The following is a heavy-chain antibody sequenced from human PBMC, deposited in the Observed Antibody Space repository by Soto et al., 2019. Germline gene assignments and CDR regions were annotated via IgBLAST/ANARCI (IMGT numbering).Heavy chain of an antibody. V-gene: IGHV3-23*01. CDR2: ISGSGGST. D-gene: IGHD2-2*01. Sequence: HPGGSLRLSCAASGFTFSSYAMSWVRQAPGKGLEWVSAISGSGGSTYYADSVKGRFTISRDNSKNTLYLQMNSLRAEDTAVYYCAKFPPIVVVPAALPRGYYGMDVWGQGTTVTVSS. CDR1: GFTFSSYA. J-gene: IGHJ6*02. CDR3: AKFPPIVVVPAALPRGYYGMDV.